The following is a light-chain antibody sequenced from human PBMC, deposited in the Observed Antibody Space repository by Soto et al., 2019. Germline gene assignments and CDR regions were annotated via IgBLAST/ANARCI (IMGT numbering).Light chain of an antibody. J-gene: IGKJ4*01. Sequence: DIQMTQSPSSLSASVGDRVTITCRASQSISSSLNWYQQKPGRAPKLLIYTAATLQRGVPSRFSGSGSGTGFTLTISNLQPEDFATYYCQQSYTTGALTFGGGTKVE. CDR2: TAA. V-gene: IGKV1-39*01. CDR1: QSISSS. CDR3: QQSYTTGALT.